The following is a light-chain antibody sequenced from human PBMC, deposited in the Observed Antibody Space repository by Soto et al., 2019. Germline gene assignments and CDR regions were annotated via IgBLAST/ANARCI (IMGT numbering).Light chain of an antibody. CDR3: QQRSNLPPT. CDR1: QSVSSN. V-gene: IGKV3-11*01. Sequence: EIVMTQSPATLSVSPGERATLSCRASQSVSSNLAWYRQKPGQAPRLLIYDASNRATGIPDRFSGGGSGTDFTLTISSLEPEDFAVYYCQQRSNLPPTFGQGTRLEIK. CDR2: DAS. J-gene: IGKJ5*01.